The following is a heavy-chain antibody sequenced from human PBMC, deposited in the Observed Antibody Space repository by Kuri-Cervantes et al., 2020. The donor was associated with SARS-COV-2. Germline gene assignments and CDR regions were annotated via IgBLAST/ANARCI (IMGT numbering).Heavy chain of an antibody. D-gene: IGHD6-13*01. Sequence: GESLKISCAASGFTFSDYYMSWIRQAPGKGLEWVSYISSSGSTMYYADSVDGRFTVSRDNAKNSVSLQMNSLRAEDTAVYYCARALYSSSGPDYWGQGTLVTVSS. CDR3: ARALYSSSGPDY. V-gene: IGHV3-11*01. J-gene: IGHJ4*02. CDR2: ISSSGSTM. CDR1: GFTFSDYY.